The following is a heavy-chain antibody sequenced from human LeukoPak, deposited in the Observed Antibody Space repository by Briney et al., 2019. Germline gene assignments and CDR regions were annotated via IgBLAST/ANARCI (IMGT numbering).Heavy chain of an antibody. CDR2: IYYSGST. V-gene: IGHV4-39*01. CDR1: GGSISSSSYY. CDR3: ARLQYSSGWLFDY. Sequence: SETLSLTCTVSGGSISSSSYYWGWIRQPPGKGLEWIGSIYYSGSTYYNPSLKSRVTISVDTSKNQFSLKLSSVTAADTAVYYCARLQYSSGWLFDYWGQGTLVTVSS. J-gene: IGHJ4*02. D-gene: IGHD6-19*01.